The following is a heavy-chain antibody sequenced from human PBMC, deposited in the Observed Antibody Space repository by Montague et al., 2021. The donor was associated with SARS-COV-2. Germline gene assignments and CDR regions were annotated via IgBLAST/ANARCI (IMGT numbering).Heavy chain of an antibody. J-gene: IGHJ4*02. CDR3: VRHVKGGASGRYQHLDS. CDR2: IYYRGNT. Sequence: SETLSLTCTVSDASISSDNYFWGWIRQPPGKGLEWIGSIYYRGNTYLNPSLKSRATMSVDTSKNQFSLKLNSVTAADAAVYYCVRHVKGGASGRYQHLDSWGQGTLVTVSS. CDR1: DASISSDNYF. V-gene: IGHV4-39*01. D-gene: IGHD6-19*01.